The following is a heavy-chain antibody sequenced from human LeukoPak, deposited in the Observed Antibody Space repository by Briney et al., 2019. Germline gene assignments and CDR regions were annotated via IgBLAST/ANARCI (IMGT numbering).Heavy chain of an antibody. Sequence: GRSLRLSCAASGFTFSSYAMHWVRQAPGKGLEWVAVISYDGSNKYYADSVKGRFTISRDNSKSTLYLQMISLRVEDTAVYYCARGREARYSSRWFGGYFDYWGLGTLVTVST. CDR1: GFTFSSYA. CDR3: ARGREARYSSRWFGGYFDY. CDR2: ISYDGSNK. D-gene: IGHD6-13*01. V-gene: IGHV3-30*04. J-gene: IGHJ4*02.